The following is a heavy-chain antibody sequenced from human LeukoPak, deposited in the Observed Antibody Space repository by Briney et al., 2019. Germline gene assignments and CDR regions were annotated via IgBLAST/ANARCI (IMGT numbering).Heavy chain of an antibody. Sequence: SGTLSLTCAVSGGSINSNYWWTWVRQSPGKGLEWIGEIYHTGSVNYNLSLESRVTISRDRSKNQFSLMLRSVTAADTAVYYCARSVPDYTRFDYWGQGALVTVSS. CDR1: GGSINSNYW. CDR3: ARSVPDYTRFDY. D-gene: IGHD4-11*01. V-gene: IGHV4-4*02. CDR2: IYHTGSV. J-gene: IGHJ4*02.